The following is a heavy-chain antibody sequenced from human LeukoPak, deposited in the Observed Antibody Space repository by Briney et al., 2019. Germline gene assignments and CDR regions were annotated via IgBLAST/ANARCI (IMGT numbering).Heavy chain of an antibody. V-gene: IGHV1-69*04. Sequence: SVKVSCKASGYTFTSYGISWVRQAPGQGLEWMGRIIPILGIANYAQKFQGRVTITADKSTSTAYMELSSLRSEDTAVYYCARDVVVVAATSPNWFDPWGQGTLVTVSS. J-gene: IGHJ5*02. CDR1: GYTFTSYG. CDR2: IIPILGIA. D-gene: IGHD2-15*01. CDR3: ARDVVVVAATSPNWFDP.